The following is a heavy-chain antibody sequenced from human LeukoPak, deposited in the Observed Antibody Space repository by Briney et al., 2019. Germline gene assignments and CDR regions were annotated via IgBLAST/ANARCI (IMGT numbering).Heavy chain of an antibody. CDR3: AGASLLLWFGELPDY. D-gene: IGHD3-10*01. CDR1: GGAISTADYY. CDR2: IYYSGST. V-gene: IGHV4-61*08. J-gene: IGHJ4*02. Sequence: SQTLSLTCTVSGGAISTADYYWSWIRQSPGKGPEWIGYIYYSGSTNYNPSLKSRVTISVDTSKNQFSLKLSSVTAADTAVYYCAGASLLLWFGELPDYWGQGTLVTVSS.